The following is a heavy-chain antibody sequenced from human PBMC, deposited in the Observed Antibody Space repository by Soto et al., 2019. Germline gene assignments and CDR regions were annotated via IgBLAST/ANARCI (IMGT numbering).Heavy chain of an antibody. CDR2: IKHSGTT. D-gene: IGHD3-3*01. Sequence: QVQLQQWGAGLLKPSETLSLTCAVYGGTFSGYHWSWIRQPPGKGLEWIGEIKHSGTTNYNPSLKGHVKISADKSNNQFSMKLSSVTAADTAVYYCATSALRFLEWLPSAPLDYWGQGTLVTVSS. CDR1: GGTFSGYH. J-gene: IGHJ4*02. V-gene: IGHV4-34*02. CDR3: ATSALRFLEWLPSAPLDY.